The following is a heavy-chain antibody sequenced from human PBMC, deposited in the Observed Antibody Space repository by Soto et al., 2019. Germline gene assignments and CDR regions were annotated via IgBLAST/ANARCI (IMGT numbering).Heavy chain of an antibody. D-gene: IGHD2-2*01. V-gene: IGHV3-15*07. J-gene: IGHJ6*02. Sequence: GGSLRLSCAASGFTFSNAWMNWVRQAPGKGPEWVGRIKSKTDGGTTDYAAPVKGRFTISRDDSKNTLYLQMNSLKTEDTAVYYCTTTIVVVPAAIYMDVWGQGTTVTVSS. CDR1: GFTFSNAW. CDR2: IKSKTDGGTT. CDR3: TTTIVVVPAAIYMDV.